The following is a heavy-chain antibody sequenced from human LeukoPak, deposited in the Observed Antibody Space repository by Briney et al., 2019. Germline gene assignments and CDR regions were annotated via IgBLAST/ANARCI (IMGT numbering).Heavy chain of an antibody. J-gene: IGHJ4*02. D-gene: IGHD3-9*01. V-gene: IGHV1-8*02. Sequence: ASVKVSCKASGGTFSSYAISWVRQAPGQGLEWMGWMNPNSGNTGYAQKFQGRVTMTRNTSISTAYMELSSLRSEDTAVYYCTLRYFANWGQGTLVTVSS. CDR1: GGTFSSYA. CDR3: TLRYFAN. CDR2: MNPNSGNT.